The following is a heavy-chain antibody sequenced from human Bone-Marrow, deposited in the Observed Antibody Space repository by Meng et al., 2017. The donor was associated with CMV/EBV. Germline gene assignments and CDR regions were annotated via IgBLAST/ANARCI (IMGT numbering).Heavy chain of an antibody. V-gene: IGHV3-7*01. CDR1: GFTFSSYW. CDR3: ARAGGSRVTDYDY. CDR2: IKRDGSET. Sequence: GESLKISCAASGFTFSSYWMSWVRQAPGRGLEWVANIKRDGSETHYEDSVKGRFTISRDNAKNSVYLQMNSLRAEDTAAYYCARAGGSRVTDYDYWGQGTLVTVSS. J-gene: IGHJ4*02. D-gene: IGHD2-21*02.